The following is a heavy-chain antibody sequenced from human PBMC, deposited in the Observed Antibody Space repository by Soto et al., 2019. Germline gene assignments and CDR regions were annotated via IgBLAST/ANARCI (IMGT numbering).Heavy chain of an antibody. Sequence: QVQLQQWGAGLLKPSETLSLTCAVYGGSFGGYYWSWIRQPPGKGLEWIGEINHSGSTNYNPSLKSRVTISVDTSKNQFSLKLSSVTAADTAVYYCARGYDFWSGYYPPYWYFDLWGRGTLVTVSS. J-gene: IGHJ2*01. CDR1: GGSFGGYY. CDR2: INHSGST. CDR3: ARGYDFWSGYYPPYWYFDL. V-gene: IGHV4-34*01. D-gene: IGHD3-3*01.